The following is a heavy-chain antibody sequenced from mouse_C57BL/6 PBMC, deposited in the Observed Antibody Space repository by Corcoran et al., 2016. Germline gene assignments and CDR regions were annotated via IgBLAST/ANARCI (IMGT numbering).Heavy chain of an antibody. CDR1: GYAFSSYW. CDR2: IYPGDGDT. D-gene: IGHD3-3*01. J-gene: IGHJ2*01. Sequence: QVQLQPSGAELVKPGASVTISCPPSGYAFSSYWMNWVTQWPGQGLEWIGQIYPGDGDTNYNGKFKGKATLTADKSSSTAYWQLSSLTSEDSAVYFGARGTGYFDYWGQGTTLAVSS. CDR3: ARGTGYFDY. V-gene: IGHV1-80*01.